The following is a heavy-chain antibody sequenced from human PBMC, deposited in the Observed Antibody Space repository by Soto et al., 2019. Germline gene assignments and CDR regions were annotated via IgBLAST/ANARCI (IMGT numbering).Heavy chain of an antibody. J-gene: IGHJ6*02. CDR2: IHNSGSP. D-gene: IGHD3-10*01. CDR1: GASIYNGGYF. CDR3: ARHTAGSLAHFGMDV. Sequence: PSETLSLTCSVSGASIYNGGYFWSWIRQSPGKGLEWIGHIHNSGSPYNNPSLKSRVTISADTSMNRFSLKLSSVTAADTAVYYCARHTAGSLAHFGMDVWGQGTTVTVSS. V-gene: IGHV4-30-4*01.